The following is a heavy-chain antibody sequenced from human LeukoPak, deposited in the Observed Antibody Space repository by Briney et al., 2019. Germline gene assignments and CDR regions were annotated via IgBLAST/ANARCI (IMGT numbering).Heavy chain of an antibody. CDR2: INAGNGNT. J-gene: IGHJ4*02. D-gene: IGHD3-10*01. Sequence: ASVKVSCKASGYTFTSYAMHWVRQAPGQRLEWMGWINAGNGNTKYSQKFQGRVTITRDTSASTAYMELSSLRSEDTAVYYCARGEGTRRSSVYGSFSWGQGTLVTVSS. CDR1: GYTFTSYA. CDR3: ARGEGTRRSSVYGSFS. V-gene: IGHV1-3*01.